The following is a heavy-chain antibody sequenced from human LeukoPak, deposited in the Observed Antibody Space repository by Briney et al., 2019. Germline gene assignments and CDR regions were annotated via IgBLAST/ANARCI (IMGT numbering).Heavy chain of an antibody. J-gene: IGHJ6*02. V-gene: IGHV1-24*01. Sequence: ASVKVSCKVSGYTLTELSMHWVRQAPGKGLEWMGGFDPEDGETIYAQKFQGRVTMTEDTSTDTAYMELSSLRSEDTAVYYCATDHGSDYGDYPLPVFGRYGMDVWGQGTTVTVSS. CDR3: ATDHGSDYGDYPLPVFGRYGMDV. CDR2: FDPEDGET. D-gene: IGHD4-17*01. CDR1: GYTLTELS.